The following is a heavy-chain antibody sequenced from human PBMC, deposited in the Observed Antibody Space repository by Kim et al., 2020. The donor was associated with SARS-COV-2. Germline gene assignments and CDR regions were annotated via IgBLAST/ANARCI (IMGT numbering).Heavy chain of an antibody. J-gene: IGHJ2*01. V-gene: IGHV1-69*02. D-gene: IGHD3-10*01. Sequence: KFQGRVTITADKSTSTAYMELSSLRSEDTAVYYCARSITMVRVKNWYFDLWGRGTLVTVSS. CDR3: ARSITMVRVKNWYFDL.